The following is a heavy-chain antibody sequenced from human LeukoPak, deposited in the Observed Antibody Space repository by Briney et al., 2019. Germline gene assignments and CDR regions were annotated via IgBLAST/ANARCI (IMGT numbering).Heavy chain of an antibody. CDR1: VGSISSSSYY. CDR3: ARSVDSLLNFDY. Sequence: SETLSLTCTVSVGSISSSSYYWGWIRQPPGKGLEWIGSISYSGSTYYNPSRKSRVTISVDTSNNQFSLKLSSVTAADTAVYYCARSVDSLLNFDYWGQGTLVTVSS. J-gene: IGHJ4*02. D-gene: IGHD3-22*01. V-gene: IGHV4-39*01. CDR2: ISYSGST.